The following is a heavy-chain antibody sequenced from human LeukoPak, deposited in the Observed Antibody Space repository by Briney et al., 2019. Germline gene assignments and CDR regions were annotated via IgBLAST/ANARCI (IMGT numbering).Heavy chain of an antibody. CDR3: AKDPVGGSSTAGDFDY. J-gene: IGHJ4*02. Sequence: GGSLRLSCAASGFTVSSNYMSWVRQAPGKGLEWVSVIYSGGSTYYADSVKGRFTISRDNSKNTLYLQMNSLRAEDTAVYYCAKDPVGGSSTAGDFDYWGQGTLVTVSS. D-gene: IGHD1-26*01. CDR2: IYSGGST. V-gene: IGHV3-66*01. CDR1: GFTVSSNY.